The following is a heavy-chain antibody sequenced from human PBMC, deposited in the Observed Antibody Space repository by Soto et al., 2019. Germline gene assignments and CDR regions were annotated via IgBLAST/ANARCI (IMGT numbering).Heavy chain of an antibody. CDR1: GYTFTXYW. V-gene: IGHV5-51*01. D-gene: IGHD3-22*01. J-gene: IGHJ1*01. CDR2: IYPSNSET. CDR3: ARQAYHYDTYSCAY. Sequence: GESLKISCKASGYTFTXYWIGWVRQMPVKGLEWMGIIYPSNSETRFSPSFQGQVTLSADTYIFTAYPQWSSLTASDTAMYYCARQAYHYDTYSCAYRAQGTLVTVSS.